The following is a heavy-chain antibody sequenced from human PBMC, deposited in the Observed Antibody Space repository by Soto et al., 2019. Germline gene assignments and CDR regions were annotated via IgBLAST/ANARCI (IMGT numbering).Heavy chain of an antibody. CDR2: IYTSGST. D-gene: IGHD2-2*02. Sequence: QVQLQESGPGLVKPSETLSLTCTVSGGSISSYYWSWIRQPAGKGLEWLGRIYTSGSTNYNPSLKSRVTMSVDTSKNQFSLKLSSVTAADTAVYYCARVVKYQLLYSYYGMDVWGQGTTVTVSS. CDR3: ARVVKYQLLYSYYGMDV. J-gene: IGHJ6*02. V-gene: IGHV4-4*07. CDR1: GGSISSYY.